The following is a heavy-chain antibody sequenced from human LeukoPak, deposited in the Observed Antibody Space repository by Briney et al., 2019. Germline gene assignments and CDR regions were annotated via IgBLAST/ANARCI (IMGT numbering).Heavy chain of an antibody. Sequence: GGSLRLSCAASGFTFSSYWMSWVRQAPGKGLEWVANIKQDGSEKYYVDSVKGRFTISRDNAKNSLYLQMNSLRAEDTAVYYCASEGYYDSSGYYGYWGQGTLVTVSS. J-gene: IGHJ4*02. V-gene: IGHV3-7*03. CDR2: IKQDGSEK. CDR1: GFTFSSYW. CDR3: ASEGYYDSSGYYGY. D-gene: IGHD3-22*01.